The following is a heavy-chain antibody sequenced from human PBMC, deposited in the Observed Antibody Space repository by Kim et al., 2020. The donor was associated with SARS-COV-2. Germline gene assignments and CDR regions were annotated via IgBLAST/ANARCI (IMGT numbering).Heavy chain of an antibody. CDR1: GGSVSSGSYY. V-gene: IGHV4-61*01. J-gene: IGHJ4*01. Sequence: SETLSLTCTVSGGSVSSGSYYWSWIRQPPGKGLEWIGYIYYSGSTNYNPSLKSRVTISVDTSKNQFSLKLSSVTAADTAVYYCARDQVIAAAGYFDYWG. CDR3: ARDQVIAAAGYFDY. CDR2: IYYSGST. D-gene: IGHD6-13*01.